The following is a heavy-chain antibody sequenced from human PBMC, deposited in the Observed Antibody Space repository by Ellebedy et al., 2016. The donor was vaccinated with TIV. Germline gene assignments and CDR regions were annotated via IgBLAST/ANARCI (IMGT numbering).Heavy chain of an antibody. J-gene: IGHJ6*02. Sequence: PGGSLRLSCATSGFTFSTYWMSWVRQAPGKGLEWVATIKEDGSAKYYVDSVRGRSTISRDNAENSLDLQMNSLRAEDTAVYYCARDRWVYYYDSSGYYFRYYYGMDVWGQGTTVTVSS. CDR3: ARDRWVYYYDSSGYYFRYYYGMDV. D-gene: IGHD3-22*01. CDR2: IKEDGSAK. V-gene: IGHV3-7*01. CDR1: GFTFSTYW.